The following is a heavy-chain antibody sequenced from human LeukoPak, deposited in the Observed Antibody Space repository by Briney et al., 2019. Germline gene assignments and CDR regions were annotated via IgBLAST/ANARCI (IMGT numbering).Heavy chain of an antibody. Sequence: ASVKVSCKVSGYTLTELSMHWVRQAPGKGLEWMGGFDPEDGETIYAQKFQGRVAITADESTSTAYMELSSLRSEDTAVYYCASLRRDGYNYGYYYGMDVWGQGTTVTVSS. J-gene: IGHJ6*02. CDR1: GYTLTELS. CDR2: FDPEDGET. CDR3: ASLRRDGYNYGYYYGMDV. V-gene: IGHV1-24*01. D-gene: IGHD5-24*01.